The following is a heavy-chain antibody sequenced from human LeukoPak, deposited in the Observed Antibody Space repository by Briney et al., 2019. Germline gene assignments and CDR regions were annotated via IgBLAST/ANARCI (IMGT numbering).Heavy chain of an antibody. CDR3: ARDFRGPYGDYPLDY. D-gene: IGHD4-17*01. CDR2: ISSSSSYI. J-gene: IGHJ4*02. Sequence: WVRQPPGKGLEWVSSISSSSSYIYYADSVKGRFTISRDNAKNSLYLQMNSLRAEDTAVYYCARDFRGPYGDYPLDYWGQGTLVTVSS. V-gene: IGHV3-21*01.